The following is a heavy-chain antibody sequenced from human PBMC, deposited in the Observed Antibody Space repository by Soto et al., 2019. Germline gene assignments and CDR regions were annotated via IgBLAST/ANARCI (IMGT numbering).Heavy chain of an antibody. J-gene: IGHJ6*02. CDR1: SASISSSSYT. CDR2: IYYSGTT. Sequence: QLQLQESGPGLVKPSETLSLTCTVSSASISSSSYTWGWIRQPPGKGLEWIGSIYYSGTTYYNPYLNSLVTVSVDTSKNQFSLRVTSVTAADTAVYYCASPHGYGISSSCHGHYAMDFWGQGTTVTVSS. V-gene: IGHV4-39*01. D-gene: IGHD2-2*01. CDR3: ASPHGYGISSSCHGHYAMDF.